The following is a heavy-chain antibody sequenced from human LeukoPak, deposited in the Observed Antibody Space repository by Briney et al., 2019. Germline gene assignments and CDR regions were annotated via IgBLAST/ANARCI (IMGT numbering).Heavy chain of an antibody. Sequence: PGGSLRLSCAASGFTASSNYMSWVRQAPGKGLEWVSAISGSGGSTYYADSVKGRFTISRDNSKNTLYLQMNSLRAEDTAVYYCAKEDIIIKDIVVVVAAGMDVWGQGTTVTVSS. CDR1: GFTASSNY. CDR2: ISGSGGST. V-gene: IGHV3-23*01. J-gene: IGHJ6*02. D-gene: IGHD2-15*01. CDR3: AKEDIIIKDIVVVVAAGMDV.